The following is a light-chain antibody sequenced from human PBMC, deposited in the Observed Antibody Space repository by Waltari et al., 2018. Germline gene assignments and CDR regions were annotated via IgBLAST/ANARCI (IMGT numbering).Light chain of an antibody. Sequence: SYVLTQPPSVSVAPGETAVISCGGNNIGSHSVHWYQQRPGQAPLLVIYDDSDRPSWIPERFSGSNSGNTATLTITRVEAGDEADYYCQVWDTSGDFFGGGTKLTVL. J-gene: IGLJ2*01. CDR2: DDS. CDR3: QVWDTSGDF. CDR1: NIGSHS. V-gene: IGLV3-21*04.